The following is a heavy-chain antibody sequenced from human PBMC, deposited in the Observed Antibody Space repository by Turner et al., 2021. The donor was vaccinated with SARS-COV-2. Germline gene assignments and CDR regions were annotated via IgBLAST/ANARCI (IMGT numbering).Heavy chain of an antibody. V-gene: IGHV4-39*01. J-gene: IGHJ6*02. CDR1: GGSISSSNDY. Sequence: QLQLQESGPGLVKPSESLSLTCTVSGGSISSSNDYWGWIRQPPGKGLELIGSIYYSGSTYYNPSLKGRVTISVDTSKNQFSLKLSSVTAADTAVYYCARLLNPGSYYYYYYGMDVWGQGTTVTVSS. CDR3: ARLLNPGSYYYYYYGMDV. D-gene: IGHD3-10*01. CDR2: IYYSGST.